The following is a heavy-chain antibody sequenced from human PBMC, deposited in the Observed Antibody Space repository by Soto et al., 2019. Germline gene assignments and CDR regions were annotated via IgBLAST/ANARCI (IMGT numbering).Heavy chain of an antibody. D-gene: IGHD3-22*01. V-gene: IGHV1-8*01. CDR1: GYTFTSYD. CDR2: MNPNSGNT. CDR3: AREAENNYDSLDY. J-gene: IGHJ4*02. Sequence: GASVKVSCKASGYTFTSYDINWVRQATGQGLEWMGWMNPNSGNTGYAQKFQGRVTMTRNTSISTAYMELSSLRSEDTAVYYCAREAENNYDSLDYWGQGTLVTVSS.